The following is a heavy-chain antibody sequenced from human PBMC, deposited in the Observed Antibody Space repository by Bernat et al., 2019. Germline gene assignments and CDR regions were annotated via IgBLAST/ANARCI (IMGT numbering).Heavy chain of an antibody. D-gene: IGHD5-12*01. CDR3: AKGYSGYDYAYDI. CDR1: GFTFSSHG. J-gene: IGHJ3*02. CDR2: ISYDGRNK. Sequence: QVQLVESGGGVVQPGRSLRLSCVASGFTFSSHGIHWVRQAPGKGLEWVAVISYDGRNKYYADSVKGRFTISRDNSKNTLYLQMNSLRAEDTAVYYCAKGYSGYDYAYDIWGQGTMVTVSS. V-gene: IGHV3-30*18.